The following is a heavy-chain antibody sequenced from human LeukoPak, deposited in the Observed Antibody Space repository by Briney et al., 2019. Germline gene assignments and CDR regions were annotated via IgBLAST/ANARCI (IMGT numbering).Heavy chain of an antibody. J-gene: IGHJ6*02. V-gene: IGHV4-30-4*01. CDR3: ARGFGDSNHYYGMDV. Sequence: SETLSLTCTVSGGSISCGDYYWSWIRQPPGKGLKWIGYIFYSGNTYYNPSLKSRVPISVDTSKNRFSLKLSSVTAADTAVYYCARGFGDSNHYYGMDVWGQGTTVTVSS. D-gene: IGHD1-14*01. CDR1: GGSISCGDYY. CDR2: IFYSGNT.